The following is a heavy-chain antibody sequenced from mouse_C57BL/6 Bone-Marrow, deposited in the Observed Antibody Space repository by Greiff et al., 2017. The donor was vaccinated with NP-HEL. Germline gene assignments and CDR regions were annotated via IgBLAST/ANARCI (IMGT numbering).Heavy chain of an antibody. CDR1: GYTFTSYE. D-gene: IGHD1-2*01. J-gene: IGHJ2*01. V-gene: IGHV1-85*01. CDR2: IYPSDGST. Sequence: QVQLQQSGPELVKPGASVKLSCKASGYTFTSYEINWVKQRPGQGLEWIGWIYPSDGSTNYNEKFKGKATLTVDTSSSTAYMQLHSLASEDSAVYLCARRITTAYYFDYWGKGTTLTVSS. CDR3: ARRITTAYYFDY.